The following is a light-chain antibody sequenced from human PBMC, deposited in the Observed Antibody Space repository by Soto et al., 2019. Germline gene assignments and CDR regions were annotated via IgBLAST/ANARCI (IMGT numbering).Light chain of an antibody. J-gene: IGLJ2*01. CDR3: CSYAGSYTLV. CDR2: DVS. V-gene: IGLV2-11*01. CDR1: SSDVGDYIY. Sequence: QSALTQPRSVSGSPGQSVTLSCTGTSSDVGDYIYVSWYQQHPGKAPKLMIYDVSKRPSGVPDRISGTKSGNTASLTISGLQAEDEADYDCCSYAGSYTLVFGGGTKVTVL.